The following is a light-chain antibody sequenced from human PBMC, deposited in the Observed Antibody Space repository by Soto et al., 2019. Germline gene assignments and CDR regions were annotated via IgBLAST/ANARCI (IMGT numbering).Light chain of an antibody. J-gene: IGLJ1*01. V-gene: IGLV2-14*01. CDR3: SSYTSSSTYV. CDR2: EVR. Sequence: QSALTQPASVSGSPGQSITIPCTGTSSDVGGYNYVSWYQQHPGKAPKLMIYEVRNRPSGVSNRFSGSKSGNTASLSISGLQAEDEADYYCSSYTSSSTYVFGTGTKLTVL. CDR1: SSDVGGYNY.